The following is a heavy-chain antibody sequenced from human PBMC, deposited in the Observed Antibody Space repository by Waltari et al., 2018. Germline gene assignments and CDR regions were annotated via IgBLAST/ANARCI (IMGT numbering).Heavy chain of an antibody. D-gene: IGHD6-6*01. J-gene: IGHJ6*03. Sequence: QVQLQASGPGLVKPSATLSLTCTVSGGSISTYYWSWIRQPAGKGLEGIGRIYTSGSTNYNPSLKSRVTMSVDTSKNQFSLKLSSVTAADTAVYYCARMGSSRGTYMDVWGKGTTVTISS. CDR1: GGSISTYY. CDR2: IYTSGST. CDR3: ARMGSSRGTYMDV. V-gene: IGHV4-4*07.